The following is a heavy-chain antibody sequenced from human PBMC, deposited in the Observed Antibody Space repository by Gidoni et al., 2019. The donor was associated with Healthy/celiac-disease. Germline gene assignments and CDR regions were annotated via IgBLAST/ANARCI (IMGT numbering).Heavy chain of an antibody. V-gene: IGHV1-8*01. Sequence: QVQLVQSGAEVKKPGASVKVSCKASGYTFTSYDINWVRQATGQGLEWMGWMNPNSGNTGYAQKFQGRVTMTRNTSISTAYMELSSLRSEDTAVYYCALSYDSSGYYRGDDAFDIWGQGTMVTVSS. D-gene: IGHD3-22*01. CDR2: MNPNSGNT. CDR1: GYTFTSYD. J-gene: IGHJ3*02. CDR3: ALSYDSSGYYRGDDAFDI.